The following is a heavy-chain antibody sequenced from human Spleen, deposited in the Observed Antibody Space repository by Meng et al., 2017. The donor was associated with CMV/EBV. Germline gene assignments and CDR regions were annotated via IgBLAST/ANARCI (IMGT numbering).Heavy chain of an antibody. CDR1: GGSMSSGNYY. J-gene: IGHJ4*02. D-gene: IGHD2-21*01. Sequence: QGQRQESGPGLVEPSQTLSLPCTVSGGSMSSGNYYWSWIRQPPGKGPEWIGYIHHSGSAYYNPSLKSRVSISVDTSKNQFSLNLNSMTAADTAVYYCASFDHIPRRNYFDYWGQGTLVTVSS. CDR2: IHHSGSA. V-gene: IGHV4-30-4*01. CDR3: ASFDHIPRRNYFDY.